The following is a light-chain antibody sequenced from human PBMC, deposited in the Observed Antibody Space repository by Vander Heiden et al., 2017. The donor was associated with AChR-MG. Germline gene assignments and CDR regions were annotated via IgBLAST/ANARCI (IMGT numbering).Light chain of an antibody. CDR1: SSNIGSNT. Sequence: QSVLTQPPSASGTPGQRVPISCSGGSSNIGSNTVNWYQQLPGTAPKLLIYSNNQRPSGVPDRFSGSKSGTSASLAISGLQSEDEADYYCAAWDDSLNGLVVFGGGTKLTVL. V-gene: IGLV1-44*01. J-gene: IGLJ2*01. CDR2: SNN. CDR3: AAWDDSLNGLVV.